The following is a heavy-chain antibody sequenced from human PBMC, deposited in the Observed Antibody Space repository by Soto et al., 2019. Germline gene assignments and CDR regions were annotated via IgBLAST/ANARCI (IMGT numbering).Heavy chain of an antibody. CDR3: ARDQWNHLLRGMDG. J-gene: IGHJ6*02. V-gene: IGHV4-31*03. CDR1: GGSIYSGGYF. Sequence: QVQLQESGPGLVKPSQTLSLTCTVSGGSIYSGGYFWSWIRQHPGKGLEWIGHVYYTGSTSYNPSLKSRVSISVDTSRNQFALKVNSVTAAATAVYDCARDQWNHLLRGMDGWGPGTTVTASS. CDR2: VYYTGST. D-gene: IGHD2-2*01.